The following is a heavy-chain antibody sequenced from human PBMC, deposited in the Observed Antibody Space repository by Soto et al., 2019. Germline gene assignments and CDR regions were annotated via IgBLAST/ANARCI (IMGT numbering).Heavy chain of an antibody. D-gene: IGHD6-19*01. CDR2: ISSSGSTI. J-gene: IGHJ4*02. Sequence: GGSLRLSCAASGFTFSSYEMNWVRQAPGKGLEWVSYISSSGSTIYYADSVKGRFTISRDNAKNTLFLQMTSLRAEDTALYYCATLVVRGISTGWPHWGQGTLVTVSS. CDR3: ATLVVRGISTGWPH. V-gene: IGHV3-48*03. CDR1: GFTFSSYE.